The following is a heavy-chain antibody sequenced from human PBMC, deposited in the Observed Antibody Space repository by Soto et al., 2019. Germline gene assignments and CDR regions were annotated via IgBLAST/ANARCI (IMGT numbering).Heavy chain of an antibody. V-gene: IGHV1-69*13. CDR1: GGTFSSYA. CDR3: ATDRVAFDM. CDR2: IIPIFGTA. Sequence: GASVKVSCKASGGTFSSYAISWVRQAPGQGLEWMGGIIPIFGTANYAQKFQGRVTITADESTSTAYLELSSLTSDDTAVYYCATDRVAFDMWGQGTKVTVSS. D-gene: IGHD3-22*01. J-gene: IGHJ3*02.